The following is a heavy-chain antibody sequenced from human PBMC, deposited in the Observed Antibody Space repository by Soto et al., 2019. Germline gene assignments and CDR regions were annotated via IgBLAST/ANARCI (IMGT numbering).Heavy chain of an antibody. CDR3: ARLPTGYPNWFDP. Sequence: QVQLQGSGPGLVRPSETLSLTCTVSGASISTNHHNWAWVRQPPGKGLEWMGNIHYRGDTYFNPSLGSRLYMYVDTSKNQFSLKLTSVTAADTAVYYCARLPTGYPNWFDPWGQGTLVTVSS. CDR1: GASISTNHHN. D-gene: IGHD3-9*01. CDR2: IHYRGDT. J-gene: IGHJ5*02. V-gene: IGHV4-39*01.